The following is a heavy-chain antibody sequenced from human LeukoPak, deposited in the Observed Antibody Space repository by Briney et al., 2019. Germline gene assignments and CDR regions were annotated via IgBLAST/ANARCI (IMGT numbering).Heavy chain of an antibody. CDR3: ARVYYYDSSNAFDI. Sequence: GGSLRLSCAASGFAFSSYSMNWVRQAPGKGLEWVSHISSSSSTIYYADSVKGRFTISRDNAKKSLYLQMNSLRDADTAVYYCARVYYYDSSNAFDIWGQGTMVTVSS. V-gene: IGHV3-48*02. D-gene: IGHD3-22*01. J-gene: IGHJ3*02. CDR2: ISSSSSTI. CDR1: GFAFSSYS.